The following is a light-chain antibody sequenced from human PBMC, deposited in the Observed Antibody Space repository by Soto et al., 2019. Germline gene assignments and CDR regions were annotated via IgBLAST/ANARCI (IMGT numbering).Light chain of an antibody. Sequence: EIVLTQSPGTLSLSPGERATLSCRASQSVSSNYLAWYQQKPGQAPRLLIYGAFSRSTGIPDRFIGSRSGTDFTLTISRLEPEDFAVYYCQQYGSSPNTFGPGTKVDIK. CDR1: QSVSSNY. CDR3: QQYGSSPNT. J-gene: IGKJ3*01. CDR2: GAF. V-gene: IGKV3-20*01.